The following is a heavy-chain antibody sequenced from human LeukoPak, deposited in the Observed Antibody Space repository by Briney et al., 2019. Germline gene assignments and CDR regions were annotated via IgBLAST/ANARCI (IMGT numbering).Heavy chain of an antibody. CDR1: GGSFSGYY. V-gene: IGHV4-34*01. D-gene: IGHD5-24*01. CDR2: INHSGST. CDR3: ARSWPQFARKFDY. J-gene: IGHJ4*02. Sequence: SETLSLTCAVYGGSFSGYYWSWIRQPPGKGLEWIGEINHSGSTNYNPSLKSRVTISVDTSKNQFSLKLSSVTAADTAVYYCARSWPQFARKFDYWGQGTLVTVSS.